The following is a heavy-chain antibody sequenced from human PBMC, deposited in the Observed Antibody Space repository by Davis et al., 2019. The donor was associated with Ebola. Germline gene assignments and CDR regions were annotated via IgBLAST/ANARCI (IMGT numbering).Heavy chain of an antibody. CDR1: GYTFTAYY. V-gene: IGHV1-46*01. Sequence: ASVKVSCKASGYTFTAYYVHWVRQAPGQGLEWMAIINPNVGSTTYARRFQGRVTLTRDTSTSTVYMELSSLTSEDTAVYYCARDRLQGHYYYMDVWGKGTTVTVSS. CDR2: INPNVGST. CDR3: ARDRLQGHYYYMDV. J-gene: IGHJ6*03. D-gene: IGHD5-24*01.